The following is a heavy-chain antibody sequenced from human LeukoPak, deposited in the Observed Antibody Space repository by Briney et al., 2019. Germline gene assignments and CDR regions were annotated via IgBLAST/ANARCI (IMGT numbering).Heavy chain of an antibody. CDR2: ISSSSSYI. V-gene: IGHV3-21*01. J-gene: IGHJ4*02. D-gene: IGHD3-22*01. CDR1: GFTFSSYS. Sequence: GGSLRLSCAASGFTFSSYSMNWVRLAPGKGLEWVSSISSSSSYIYYADSVKGRFTISRDNAKNSLYLQMNSLRAEDTAVYYCARGSARITMIVVVPSSDYWGQGTLVTVSS. CDR3: ARGSARITMIVVVPSSDY.